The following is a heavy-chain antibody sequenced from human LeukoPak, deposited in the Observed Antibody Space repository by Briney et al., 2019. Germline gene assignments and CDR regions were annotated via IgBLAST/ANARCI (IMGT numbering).Heavy chain of an antibody. CDR2: IKQGGSEK. CDR1: GFTFSSYW. CDR3: ARVGGEYSGGSWDYGFDY. V-gene: IGHV3-7*01. D-gene: IGHD2-15*01. Sequence: PGGSLRLSCAASGFTFSSYWMSWVRQAPGKGLEWVANIKQGGSEKYYVDSVKGRFTISRDNAKNSLYLQMNSLRAEDTAVYYCARVGGEYSGGSWDYGFDYWGQGTLVTVSS. J-gene: IGHJ4*02.